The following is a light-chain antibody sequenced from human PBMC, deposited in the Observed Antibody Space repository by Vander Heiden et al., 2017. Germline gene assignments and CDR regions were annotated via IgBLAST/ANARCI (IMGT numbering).Light chain of an antibody. CDR3: QSADSSGTSWV. CDR1: ALPKQS. Sequence: ARITCSGDALPKQSAYWYQQKPGQAPVLVICKDSERPSGIPERFSGSSSGTTVTLTISGVQAEDEADYYCQSADSSGTSWVFGGGTKLTVL. J-gene: IGLJ2*01. V-gene: IGLV3-25*03. CDR2: KDS.